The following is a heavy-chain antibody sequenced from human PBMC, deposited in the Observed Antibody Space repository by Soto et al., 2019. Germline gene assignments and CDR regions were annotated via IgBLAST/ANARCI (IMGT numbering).Heavy chain of an antibody. CDR3: GGDIETAAV. D-gene: IGHD2-15*01. Sequence: GGSLRLSCAASGFTFSSYSMNWVRQAPGKGLEWVSYISSSSSTIKYADSVKGRFTISRDNAKNSLYLQMNSRRAEDTAVYYCGGDIETAAVGGQGTLVTVSS. V-gene: IGHV3-48*01. J-gene: IGHJ4*02. CDR2: ISSSSSTI. CDR1: GFTFSSYS.